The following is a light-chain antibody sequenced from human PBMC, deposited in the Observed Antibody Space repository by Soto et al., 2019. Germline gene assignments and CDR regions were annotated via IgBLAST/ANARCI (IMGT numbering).Light chain of an antibody. J-gene: IGLJ3*02. CDR3: QSYDSSLSYWV. Sequence: QSVLTQPPSVSGAPGQRVTISCTGSSSNIGAGYDVHWYQQLPGTALKLLVSGNTNRPSGVPDRFSGSKSGTSASLAITGLQAEDEADYSCQSYDSSLSYWVFGGGTKLTVL. V-gene: IGLV1-40*01. CDR1: SSNIGAGYD. CDR2: GNT.